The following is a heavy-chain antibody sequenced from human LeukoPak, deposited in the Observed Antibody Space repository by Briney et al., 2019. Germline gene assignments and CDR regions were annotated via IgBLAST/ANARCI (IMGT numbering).Heavy chain of an antibody. CDR1: GYTFTGYY. CDR2: INPNSGGT. CDR3: ARARWLQSSRWFDP. J-gene: IGHJ5*02. D-gene: IGHD5-24*01. V-gene: IGHV1-2*06. Sequence: GASVKVSCKASGYTFTGYYMHWVRQAPGQGREWMGRINPNSGGTNYAQKFQGRVTMTRDTSISTAYMELSRLRSDDTAVYYCARARWLQSSRWFDPWGQGTLVTVSS.